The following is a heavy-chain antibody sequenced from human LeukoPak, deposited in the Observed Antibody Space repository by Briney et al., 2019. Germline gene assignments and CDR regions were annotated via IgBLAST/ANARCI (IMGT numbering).Heavy chain of an antibody. Sequence: VKPSETLSLTCIVSGVSISSSSYYWGWLRQPPGKGLEWIGSIYYSVSTYYNPSLKSRVTISVDTSKNHFSLKLRSVTAADTAVYYCARSRPYCSGGSCSPFDPWGQGTLVTVSS. V-gene: IGHV4-39*02. CDR1: GVSISSSSYY. CDR2: IYYSVST. D-gene: IGHD2-15*01. CDR3: ARSRPYCSGGSCSPFDP. J-gene: IGHJ5*02.